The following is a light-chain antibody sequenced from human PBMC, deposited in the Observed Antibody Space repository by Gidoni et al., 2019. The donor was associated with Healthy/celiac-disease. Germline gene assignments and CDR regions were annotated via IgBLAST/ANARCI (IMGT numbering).Light chain of an antibody. CDR2: SNN. CDR3: AAWDDSLNGLV. J-gene: IGLJ2*01. V-gene: IGLV1-44*01. Sequence: QSVLTQPTSASGTHGQRVTISCSGSSSNIGSNTVNWYQQLPGTAPKLLIYSNNQRPSGVPDRFSGSKSGTSASLAISGLQSADEADYYCAAWDDSLNGLVFGGGTKLTVL. CDR1: SSNIGSNT.